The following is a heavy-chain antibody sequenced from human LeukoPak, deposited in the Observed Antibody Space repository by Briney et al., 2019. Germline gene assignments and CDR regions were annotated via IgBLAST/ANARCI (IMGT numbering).Heavy chain of an antibody. Sequence: AAETLSLTCTVSGGSISSYYWSWIRQPPGKGLEWIGYIYYIGSTNYNPSLKSRVTISVDTSKNQFSLKLSSVTAADTAVYYCARGTTFDYWGQGTLVTVSS. V-gene: IGHV4-59*01. CDR3: ARGTTFDY. CDR2: IYYIGST. J-gene: IGHJ4*02. D-gene: IGHD1-1*01. CDR1: GGSISSYY.